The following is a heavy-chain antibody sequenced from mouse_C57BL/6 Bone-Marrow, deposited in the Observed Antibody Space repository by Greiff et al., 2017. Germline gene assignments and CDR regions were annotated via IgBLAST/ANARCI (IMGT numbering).Heavy chain of an antibody. CDR3: ARVAYYSNHWYFDV. CDR1: GYSITSGYY. Sequence: EVQLQESGPGLVKPSQSLSLTCSVTGYSITSGYYWNWIRQFPGNKLEWMGSISYDGSNKYNPSLKNRISIPRDTSKNQFFLKLNSVTTEDTATYYCARVAYYSNHWYFDVWGTGTTVTVSS. CDR2: ISYDGSN. V-gene: IGHV3-6*01. D-gene: IGHD2-5*01. J-gene: IGHJ1*03.